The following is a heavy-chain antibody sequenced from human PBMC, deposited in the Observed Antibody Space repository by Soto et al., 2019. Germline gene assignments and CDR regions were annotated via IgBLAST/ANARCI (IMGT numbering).Heavy chain of an antibody. CDR3: ARDFSYQRFTR. V-gene: IGHV3-7*01. Sequence: GGSLRLSCVASGFSISSSWICWIRQTPGKGLEWVTNMNQDGSHVAYADAVKGRFTVSRDNAKNAVYLQMNSLTVEDTAVYFCARDFSYQRFTRWGQGALVTVSP. D-gene: IGHD2-2*01. CDR1: GFSISSSW. CDR2: MNQDGSHV. J-gene: IGHJ4*02.